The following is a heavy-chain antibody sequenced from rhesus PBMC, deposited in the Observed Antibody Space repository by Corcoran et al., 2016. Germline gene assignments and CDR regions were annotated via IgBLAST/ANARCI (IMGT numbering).Heavy chain of an antibody. V-gene: IGHV2-95*01. D-gene: IGHD6-13*01. Sequence: QVTLKESGPALVKPTQTLTLNCTFSGFSSRPTGTGVGWIRQPPGKALEWLASIYWNDSKYYSTSLKSRLTISKDTSKNQVVLTMTNMDPVDTATYYCARAKYSNFDYWGQGVLVTVSS. CDR2: IYWNDSK. CDR3: ARAKYSNFDY. CDR1: GFSSRPTGTG. J-gene: IGHJ4*01.